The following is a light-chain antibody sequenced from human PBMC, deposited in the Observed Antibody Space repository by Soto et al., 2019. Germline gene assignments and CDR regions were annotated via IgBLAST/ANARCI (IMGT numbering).Light chain of an antibody. CDR2: AVS. Sequence: QSVLTQPASVSGSPGQSITISCTGTNSDVGGYDYVSWYQHHPGKAPKLLIYAVSDRPSGVSNRFSGSKSGNTASLTISGLQAEDEADYYCSSYTSNSPYVFGTGTKLTVL. CDR3: SSYTSNSPYV. CDR1: NSDVGGYDY. V-gene: IGLV2-14*03. J-gene: IGLJ1*01.